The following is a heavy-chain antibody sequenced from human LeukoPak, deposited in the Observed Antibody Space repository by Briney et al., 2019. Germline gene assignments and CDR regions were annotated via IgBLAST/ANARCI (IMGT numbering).Heavy chain of an antibody. D-gene: IGHD3-3*01. J-gene: IGHJ6*02. Sequence: SETLSLTCTVSGGSISSNYWSWIRQSPGKGLEWIGYIYYRGSTDYNPSLKSRVTISVDTPKNQFSLKLSSVTAADTAVYYCARQNYDEVNYYYYGLDVWGQGTTVTVSS. V-gene: IGHV4-59*08. CDR1: GGSISSNY. CDR3: ARQNYDEVNYYYYGLDV. CDR2: IYYRGST.